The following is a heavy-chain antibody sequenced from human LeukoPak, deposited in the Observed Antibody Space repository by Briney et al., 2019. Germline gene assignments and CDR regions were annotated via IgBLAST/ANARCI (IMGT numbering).Heavy chain of an antibody. CDR2: INAGNGNT. D-gene: IGHD2-2*01. CDR3: ARDQIDQGDYVDY. V-gene: IGHV1-3*01. J-gene: IGHJ4*02. CDR1: GYTFTSYA. Sequence: ASVKVSCKASGYTFTSYAMHWVRQAPGQRLEWMGWINAGNGNTKYSQKFQGRVTITRDTSASTAYMELSSLRSEDTAVYYCARDQIDQGDYVDYWGQGTLVTVSS.